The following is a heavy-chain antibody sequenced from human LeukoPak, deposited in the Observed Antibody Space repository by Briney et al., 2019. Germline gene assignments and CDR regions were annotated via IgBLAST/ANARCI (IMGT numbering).Heavy chain of an antibody. Sequence: SETLSLTCTVSGGSLSTSNYYWGWIRQPPGKGLEWIGSIYYSGSTYYNPSLESRVTISVDTSKNQFSLKLSSVTAADTAVYYCARLSWAPLLWFGEGGKNWFDPWGQGTLVTVSS. CDR1: GGSLSTSNYY. J-gene: IGHJ5*02. V-gene: IGHV4-39*07. D-gene: IGHD3-10*01. CDR2: IYYSGST. CDR3: ARLSWAPLLWFGEGGKNWFDP.